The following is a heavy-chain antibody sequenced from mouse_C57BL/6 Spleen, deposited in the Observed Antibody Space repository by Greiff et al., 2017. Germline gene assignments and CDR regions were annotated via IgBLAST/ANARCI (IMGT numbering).Heavy chain of an antibody. J-gene: IGHJ1*03. V-gene: IGHV1-26*01. Sequence: VQLQQSGPELVKPGASVKISCKASGYTFTDYYMNWVKQSHGKSLEWIGDINPNNGGTSYNQKFKGKATLTVDKSSSTAYMELRSLTSEDSAVYYCARRGGLLRGYFDVWGTGTTVTVSS. CDR3: ARRGGLLRGYFDV. CDR1: GYTFTDYY. CDR2: INPNNGGT. D-gene: IGHD1-1*01.